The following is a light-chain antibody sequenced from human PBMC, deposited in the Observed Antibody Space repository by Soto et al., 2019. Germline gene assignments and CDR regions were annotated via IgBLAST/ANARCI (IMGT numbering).Light chain of an antibody. V-gene: IGKV1-17*01. CDR2: SAS. CDR3: LQHKTFPWT. CDR1: QDIGND. J-gene: IGKJ1*01. Sequence: DIPVTQSPSSLSASVGARVTITCRASQDIGNDLGWYQQEPGKAPRRLIYSASNVQSGVPSRFSGSRSGTEFTLTISSLQPEDFVTYHCLQHKTFPWTFGQGTKVEMK.